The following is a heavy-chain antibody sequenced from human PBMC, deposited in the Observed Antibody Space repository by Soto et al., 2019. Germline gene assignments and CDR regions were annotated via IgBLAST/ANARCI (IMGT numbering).Heavy chain of an antibody. Sequence: EVQLVESGGGLVKPGGSLRLSCAASGFTFSSYNMNWVRQAPGKGLEWVSSISSSSSYIYYADSVKGRFTISRDNAKNSLYLQMNSLRAEDKAVYYWASTRRDGYNKYYYYYGMDVWGQGTTVTVSS. CDR2: ISSSSSYI. J-gene: IGHJ6*02. V-gene: IGHV3-21*01. CDR1: GFTFSSYN. CDR3: ASTRRDGYNKYYYYYGMDV. D-gene: IGHD5-12*01.